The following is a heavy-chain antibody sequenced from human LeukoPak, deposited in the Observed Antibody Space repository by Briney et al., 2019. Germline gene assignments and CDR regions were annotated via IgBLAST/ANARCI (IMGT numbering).Heavy chain of an antibody. CDR3: ARGVRYSSSWYSPRGYYYYYYYMDV. D-gene: IGHD6-13*01. Sequence: HVASVKVSCKASGYTFTSYAMNWVRQAPGQGLEWMGWINTNTGNPTYAQGFTGRFVFSLDTSVSTAYLQISSLKAEDTAVYYCARGVRYSSSWYSPRGYYYYYYYMDVWGKGTTVTISS. CDR1: GYTFTSYA. V-gene: IGHV7-4-1*02. CDR2: INTNTGNP. J-gene: IGHJ6*03.